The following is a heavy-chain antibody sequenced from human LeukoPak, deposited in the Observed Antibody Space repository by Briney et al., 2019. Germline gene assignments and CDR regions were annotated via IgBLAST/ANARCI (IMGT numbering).Heavy chain of an antibody. J-gene: IGHJ4*02. D-gene: IGHD1-1*01. CDR2: ISWDGGST. CDR3: ATGAPFDY. Sequence: PGGSLRLSCAASGFTFDDYTMHWVCQAPGKGLEWVSLISWDGGSTYYADSVKGRFTISRDNSKNSLYLQMNSLRTEDTALYYCATGAPFDYWGQGTLVTVSS. CDR1: GFTFDDYT. V-gene: IGHV3-43*01.